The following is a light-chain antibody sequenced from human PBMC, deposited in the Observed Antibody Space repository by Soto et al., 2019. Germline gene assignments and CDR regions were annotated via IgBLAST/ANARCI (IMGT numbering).Light chain of an antibody. Sequence: QAVLTQPASVSGCPGQSITISCTGTSSDVGGYNYVSWYQQHPGKAPKLMIYDVSNRPSGVSNRFSGSNSGNTASLTISGLQAEDEADYYCSSYTSSSTLMVFGTGTKVTVL. J-gene: IGLJ1*01. CDR2: DVS. CDR1: SSDVGGYNY. V-gene: IGLV2-14*01. CDR3: SSYTSSSTLMV.